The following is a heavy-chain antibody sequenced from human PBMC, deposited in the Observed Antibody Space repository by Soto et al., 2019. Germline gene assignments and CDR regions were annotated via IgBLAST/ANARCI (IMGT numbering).Heavy chain of an antibody. CDR1: RYSFTNND. V-gene: IGHV1-8*01. D-gene: IGHD3-16*01. J-gene: IGHJ5*02. CDR3: ARMETFGSLNWFDP. Sequence: ASVKVSGKDCRYSFTNNDGRCLRQATGQVLEWMGWMNPGSGDTGYAQKFQGRVTMTRDISIATAYMELSSLRSDDTAIYYCARMETFGSLNWFDPCGQGTLVTVSS. CDR2: MNPGSGDT.